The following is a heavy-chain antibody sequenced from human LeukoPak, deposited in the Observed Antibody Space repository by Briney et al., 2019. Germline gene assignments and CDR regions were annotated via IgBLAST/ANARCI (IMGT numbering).Heavy chain of an antibody. J-gene: IGHJ3*01. Sequence: PGGSLRLSCAASGFTFSDYYMSWIRQAPGKGLEWVSYISSSGSTIYYADSVKGRFTISRDNAKNTLYMQMNSLRVDDTAVYYCVRGASGVSSSAFDVWGQGTMVTVSS. CDR2: ISSSGSTI. V-gene: IGHV3-11*04. CDR3: VRGASGVSSSAFDV. CDR1: GFTFSDYY. D-gene: IGHD1-26*01.